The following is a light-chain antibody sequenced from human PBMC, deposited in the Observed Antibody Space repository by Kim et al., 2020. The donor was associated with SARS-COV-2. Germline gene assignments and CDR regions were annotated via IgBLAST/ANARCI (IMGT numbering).Light chain of an antibody. Sequence: ILMTQSPATLSVSPGERATLSCRASQSISNKLAWYQQKPGQPPRLLLYGASTRATGVPARFSGGGSGTEFTLTISSLLSEDFAVYYCQQYYNWPPVTFGGGTKVEIK. CDR3: QQYYNWPPVT. V-gene: IGKV3-15*01. CDR1: QSISNK. J-gene: IGKJ4*01. CDR2: GAS.